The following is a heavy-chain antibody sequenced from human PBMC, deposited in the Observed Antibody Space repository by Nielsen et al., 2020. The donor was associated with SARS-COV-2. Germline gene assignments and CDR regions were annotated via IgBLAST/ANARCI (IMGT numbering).Heavy chain of an antibody. V-gene: IGHV3-48*03. J-gene: IGHJ2*01. Sequence: GGSLRLSCAASGFTFSSYEMNWVRQAPGKGLEWVSYISSSGSTIYYADSVKGRFTISRDNAKNSLYLQMNSLRAEDTAVYYCARLAYCGGDCYHYWYFDLWGRGTLVTVSS. CDR3: ARLAYCGGDCYHYWYFDL. CDR2: ISSSGSTI. D-gene: IGHD2-21*02. CDR1: GFTFSSYE.